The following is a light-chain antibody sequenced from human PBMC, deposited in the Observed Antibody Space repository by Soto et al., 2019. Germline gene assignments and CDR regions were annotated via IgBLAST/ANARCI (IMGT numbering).Light chain of an antibody. J-gene: IGKJ1*01. CDR2: GAS. CDR3: LQHFIYPLT. CDR1: QAIRDD. V-gene: IGKV1-17*01. Sequence: DIQMTQSPSSLSASVGDRVTIACRASQAIRDDLGWFQQKAGKAPKRLIYGASNLQSGVPSRFSGSGSGTEFTLTISSLQPEDFATYYCLQHFIYPLTFGQGTTVEI.